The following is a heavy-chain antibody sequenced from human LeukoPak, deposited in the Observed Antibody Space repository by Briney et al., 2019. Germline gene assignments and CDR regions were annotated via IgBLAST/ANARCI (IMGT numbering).Heavy chain of an antibody. Sequence: VASVKVSCKASGYTFTSYGISWVRQAPGQGLEWMGWISAYNGNTNCAQKLQGRVTMTTDTSTSTAYMELRSLRSDDTAVYYCARGTYYYDSSGQLPHDYWGQGTLVTVSS. CDR2: ISAYNGNT. CDR1: GYTFTSYG. V-gene: IGHV1-18*01. D-gene: IGHD3-22*01. CDR3: ARGTYYYDSSGQLPHDY. J-gene: IGHJ4*02.